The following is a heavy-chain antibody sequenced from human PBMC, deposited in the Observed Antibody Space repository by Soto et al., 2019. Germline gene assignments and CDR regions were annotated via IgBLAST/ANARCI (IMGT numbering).Heavy chain of an antibody. V-gene: IGHV4-39*01. D-gene: IGHD4-17*01. J-gene: IGHJ6*02. Sequence: SETLSLTCTVSGGSISSSSYYWGWIRQPPGKGLEWIGSIYYSGSTYYNPSLKSRVTISVDTSKNQFSLKLSSVTAADTAVYYCATHDYWGYYYGMDVWGQGTTVTVSS. CDR1: GGSISSSSYY. CDR3: ATHDYWGYYYGMDV. CDR2: IYYSGST.